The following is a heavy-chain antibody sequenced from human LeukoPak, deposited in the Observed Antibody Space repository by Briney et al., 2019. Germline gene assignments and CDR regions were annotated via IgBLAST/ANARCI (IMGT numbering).Heavy chain of an antibody. V-gene: IGHV4-39*07. CDR1: GGSISSSSYY. J-gene: IGHJ5*02. D-gene: IGHD2-15*01. CDR2: IYYSGST. Sequence: SETLSLTCTVSGGSISSSSYYWGWIRQPPGKGLEWIGSIYYSGSTYYNPSLKSRVTISVDTSKNQFSLKLSSVTAADTAVYYCARGRGTIGYCSGGSCISWFDPWGQGTLVTVSS. CDR3: ARGRGTIGYCSGGSCISWFDP.